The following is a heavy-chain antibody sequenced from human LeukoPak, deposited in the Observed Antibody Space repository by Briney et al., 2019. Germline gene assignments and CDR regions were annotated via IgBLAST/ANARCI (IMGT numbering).Heavy chain of an antibody. J-gene: IGHJ4*02. Sequence: PGGSLRLSCAASGFTFSSYGMHWVRQAPGKGLEWVAVISYDGSNKYYADSVEGRFTISRDNSKNTLYLQMNSLRAEDTAVYYCAKDQDYYFDYWGQGTLVTVSS. V-gene: IGHV3-30*18. CDR1: GFTFSSYG. CDR2: ISYDGSNK. CDR3: AKDQDYYFDY.